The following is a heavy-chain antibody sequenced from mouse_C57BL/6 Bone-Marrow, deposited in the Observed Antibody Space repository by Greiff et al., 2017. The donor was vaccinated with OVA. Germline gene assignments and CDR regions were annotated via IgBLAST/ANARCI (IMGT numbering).Heavy chain of an antibody. V-gene: IGHV8-12*01. J-gene: IGHJ1*03. CDR2: IYWDDDK. Sequence: QVTLKESGPGILQSSQTLSLTCSFSGFSLSTSGMGVSWIRQPSGKGLEWLAHIYWDDDKRYNPSLKSRLTISKDTSRNQVFLKITSVDTADTATYYCARRAWSWDGWYFDVWGTGTTVTVSS. CDR3: ARRAWSWDGWYFDV. CDR1: GFSLSTSGMG. D-gene: IGHD4-1*01.